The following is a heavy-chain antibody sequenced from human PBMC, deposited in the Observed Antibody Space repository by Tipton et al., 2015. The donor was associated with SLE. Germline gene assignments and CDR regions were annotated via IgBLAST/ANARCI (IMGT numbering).Heavy chain of an antibody. Sequence: SLRLSCAASGFTFSSYWMSWVRQAPGKGLEWVANIKQDGSDFLYVDSVRGRFSISRDNAKNSVSLQMNSLGAEDTGVYYCARETTSGAFDLWGQGTVVTVSS. CDR2: IKQDGSDF. V-gene: IGHV3-7*01. J-gene: IGHJ3*01. D-gene: IGHD4-11*01. CDR1: GFTFSSYW. CDR3: ARETTSGAFDL.